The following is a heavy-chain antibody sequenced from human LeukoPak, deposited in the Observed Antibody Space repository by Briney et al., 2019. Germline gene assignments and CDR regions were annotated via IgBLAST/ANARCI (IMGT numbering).Heavy chain of an antibody. V-gene: IGHV4-34*01. Sequence: PSETLSLTCAVYGGSFSGYYWGWIRQPPGRGLEWIGEINHSGSTNHNPSLKSRVTISVDTSKNQFSLKLGSVTAADTAVYYCARGRRILTGYYTRYFFDYWGQGTLVTVSS. J-gene: IGHJ4*02. CDR1: GGSFSGYY. CDR2: INHSGST. D-gene: IGHD3-9*01. CDR3: ARGRRILTGYYTRYFFDY.